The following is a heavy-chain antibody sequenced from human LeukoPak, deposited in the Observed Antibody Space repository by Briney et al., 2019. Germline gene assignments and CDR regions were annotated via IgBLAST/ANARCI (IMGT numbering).Heavy chain of an antibody. D-gene: IGHD6-13*01. Sequence: SETLSLTCTVSGGSISSYYWSWIRQPPGKGLEWIGYIYYSGSTNYNPSLKSRVTISVDTSKNQFSLKLSSVTAADTAVYYCAREEGVGLQQLARGWFDPWGQGTLVTVSS. CDR1: GGSISSYY. CDR3: AREEGVGLQQLARGWFDP. CDR2: IYYSGST. V-gene: IGHV4-59*01. J-gene: IGHJ5*02.